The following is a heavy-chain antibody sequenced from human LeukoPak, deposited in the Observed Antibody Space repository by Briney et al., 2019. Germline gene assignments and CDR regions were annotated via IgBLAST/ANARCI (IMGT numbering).Heavy chain of an antibody. J-gene: IGHJ3*01. Sequence: GGSLRLSCAVSGFTFSGFWMSWSRQAAGKGLEWVASINSDGSEGYYADVVKGRFTISRDNAKNSLYLQINSLRAEDTAVYYCARSSYSSSSSVWGQGTMVTVSS. CDR2: INSDGSEG. CDR1: GFTFSGFW. D-gene: IGHD6-6*01. V-gene: IGHV3-7*03. CDR3: ARSSYSSSSSV.